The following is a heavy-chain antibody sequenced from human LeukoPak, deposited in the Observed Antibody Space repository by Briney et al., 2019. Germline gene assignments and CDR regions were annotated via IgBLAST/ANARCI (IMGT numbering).Heavy chain of an antibody. J-gene: IGHJ6*03. Sequence: GASVKVSCKTSGYTFTSYDINWVRQATGQGLEWMGWMNPNSGNTGYAQKFQGRVTMTRNTSISTAYMELSSLRSEDTAVYYCASTHSPHYDSSGYGYYYYYYYMDVWGKGTTVTVSS. D-gene: IGHD3-22*01. V-gene: IGHV1-8*01. CDR3: ASTHSPHYDSSGYGYYYYYYYMDV. CDR1: GYTFTSYD. CDR2: MNPNSGNT.